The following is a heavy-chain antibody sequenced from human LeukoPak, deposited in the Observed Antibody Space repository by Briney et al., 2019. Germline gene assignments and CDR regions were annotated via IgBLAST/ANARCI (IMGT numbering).Heavy chain of an antibody. CDR1: GFNFSNYW. CDR2: MNIDVSER. D-gene: IGHD6-6*01. V-gene: IGHV3-7*01. CDR3: ARGPNSNWSGLDF. Sequence: GGSLRLSCAASGFNFSNYWMGWVRQAPGKRPEWVANMNIDVSERYYADSVKGRFTVSRDNAKNTLYLQVNNLRAEDTAVYYCARGPNSNWSGLDFWGQGTLLTVSS. J-gene: IGHJ4*02.